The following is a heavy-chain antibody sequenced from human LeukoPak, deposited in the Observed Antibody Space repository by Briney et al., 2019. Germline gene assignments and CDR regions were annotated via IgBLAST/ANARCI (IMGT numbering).Heavy chain of an antibody. CDR3: ARGRYYYGSGQGMDV. V-gene: IGHV3-21*01. D-gene: IGHD3-10*01. CDR1: GFTFSSYS. J-gene: IGHJ6*04. Sequence: GGSLRLSCAASGFTFSSYSMNWVRQALGKGLEWVSSISSSSSYIYYADSVKGRFTISRDNAKNSLYLQMNSLRAEDTAVYYCARGRYYYGSGQGMDVWGKGTTVTISS. CDR2: ISSSSSYI.